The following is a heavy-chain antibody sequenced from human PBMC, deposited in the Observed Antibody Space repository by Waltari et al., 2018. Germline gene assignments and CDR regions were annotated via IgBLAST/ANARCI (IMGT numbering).Heavy chain of an antibody. D-gene: IGHD6-19*01. V-gene: IGHV4-59*01. CDR3: ARARSSGWNDY. Sequence: VQLQESGPGLVKPSETLSLTCTVSGGSISSDYWSWIRQPPGKGLEWIGYIYSSGSTNYNPSLKSRVTISVDTSKNQFSLKLSSVTAADTAVYYCARARSSGWNDYWGQGTLVTVSS. CDR1: GGSISSDY. J-gene: IGHJ4*02. CDR2: IYSSGST.